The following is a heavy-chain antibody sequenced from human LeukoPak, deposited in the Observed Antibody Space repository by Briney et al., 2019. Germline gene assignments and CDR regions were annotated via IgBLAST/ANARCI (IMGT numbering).Heavy chain of an antibody. CDR2: IYYSGST. D-gene: IGHD3-9*01. J-gene: IGHJ4*02. V-gene: IGHV4-39*01. CDR1: GGSIRSSSYY. CDR3: ARRGNILTGYYN. Sequence: SETLSLTCTVSGGSIRSSSYYWGWIRQPPGKGLEWIGSIYYSGSTYYNPSLKSRVTISVDTSKNQFSLKLSSVTAADTAVYYCARRGNILTGYYNWGQGTLVTVSS.